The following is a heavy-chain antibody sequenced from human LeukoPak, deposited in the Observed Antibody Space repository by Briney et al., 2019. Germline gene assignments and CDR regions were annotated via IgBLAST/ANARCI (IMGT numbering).Heavy chain of an antibody. CDR1: GFTFSSYA. D-gene: IGHD3-10*01. V-gene: IGHV3-48*03. CDR2: ISSSGSTI. CDR3: ARDLRMDYMDV. Sequence: GGSLRLSCAASGFTFSSYAMNWVRQAPGKGLEWVSYISSSGSTIYYADSVKGRFTISRDNAKNSLYLQMNSLRAEDTAVYYCARDLRMDYMDVWGKGTTVTVSS. J-gene: IGHJ6*03.